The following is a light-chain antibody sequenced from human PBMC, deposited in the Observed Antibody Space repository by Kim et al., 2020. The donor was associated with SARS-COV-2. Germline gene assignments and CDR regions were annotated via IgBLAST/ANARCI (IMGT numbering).Light chain of an antibody. J-gene: IGLJ2*01. CDR3: GTWDKSLSAGV. V-gene: IGLV1-51*01. CDR1: SSNIGDNY. CDR2: DND. Sequence: GQKVTFSCSGSSSNIGDNYGSWYQHLPGTAPKLLIYDNDRRPSGIPDRFSGSKSGTTATLGITGLQTGDEADYYCGTWDKSLSAGVFGGGTKLTVL.